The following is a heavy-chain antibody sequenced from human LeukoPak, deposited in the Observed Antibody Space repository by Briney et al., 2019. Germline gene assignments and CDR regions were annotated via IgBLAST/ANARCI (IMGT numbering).Heavy chain of an antibody. D-gene: IGHD6-13*01. Sequence: SETLSLTCTVSGGSISSYYWSWIRQPAGKGLEWIGRIYTSGSTNYNPSLKSRVTMSVDTSKNQFSLKLSSVTAADTAVYYCARDFYPRIAAGQNWFDPWGQGTLVTVSS. J-gene: IGHJ5*02. CDR2: IYTSGST. V-gene: IGHV4-4*07. CDR3: ARDFYPRIAAGQNWFDP. CDR1: GGSISSYY.